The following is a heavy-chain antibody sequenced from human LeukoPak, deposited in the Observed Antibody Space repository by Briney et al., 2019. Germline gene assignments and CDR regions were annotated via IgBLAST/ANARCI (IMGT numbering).Heavy chain of an antibody. D-gene: IGHD3-10*01. CDR1: GFTFSSYA. J-gene: IGHJ4*02. Sequence: GGSLRPSCAASGFTFSSYAMHWVRQAPGKGLEWVSAISGSGGSTYYADSVKGRFTISRDNSKNTLYLQMNSLRADDTAVYYCARDSSMLRGPLVIYYFDFWGQGTLVTVSS. CDR3: ARDSSMLRGPLVIYYFDF. V-gene: IGHV3-23*01. CDR2: ISGSGGST.